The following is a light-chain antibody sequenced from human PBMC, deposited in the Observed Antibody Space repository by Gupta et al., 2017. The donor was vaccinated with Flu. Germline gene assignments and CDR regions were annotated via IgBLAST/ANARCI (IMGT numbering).Light chain of an antibody. J-gene: IGLJ3*02. CDR2: ANN. Sequence: QSVLTQPPSVSGAPGQRVTVSCPGGSPNIGAGYEVRWYQKLPGRAPKLRIDANNHRPSGGPDRFSGCKSGTSAALASTGLQAEDEADYYCQAYESSRSGDWVFGGGTKLTVL. V-gene: IGLV1-40*01. CDR1: SPNIGAGYE. CDR3: QAYESSRSGDWV.